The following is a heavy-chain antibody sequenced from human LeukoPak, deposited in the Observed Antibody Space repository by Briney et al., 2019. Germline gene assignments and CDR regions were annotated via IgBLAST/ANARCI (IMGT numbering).Heavy chain of an antibody. Sequence: TSETLSLTCTVSGGSISSYYWSWIRQPPGKGLEWLGYIYYSGSTNYNPSLKGRDTISVDTSKNQFSLKLSSVTAADTAVYYCAREITGNPYYFDYWGQGTLVTVSS. V-gene: IGHV4-59*01. D-gene: IGHD1-20*01. CDR3: AREITGNPYYFDY. CDR2: IYYSGST. J-gene: IGHJ4*02. CDR1: GGSISSYY.